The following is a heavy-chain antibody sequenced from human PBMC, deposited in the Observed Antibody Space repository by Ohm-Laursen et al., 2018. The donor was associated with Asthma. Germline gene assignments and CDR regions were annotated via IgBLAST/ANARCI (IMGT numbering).Heavy chain of an antibody. CDR1: GFTFSSYA. V-gene: IGHV3-23*01. D-gene: IGHD2-2*01. CDR2: ISGDDGTT. CDR3: AKPVVPVYYYGMDV. J-gene: IGHJ6*02. Sequence: SLRLSCAASGFTFSSYAMTWVRQAPGKGLEWVSAISGDDGTTNYADSVQGRFIISRDISKNTLYLQMSSLRAEDTAVYYCAKPVVPVYYYGMDVWGQGTTVTVSS.